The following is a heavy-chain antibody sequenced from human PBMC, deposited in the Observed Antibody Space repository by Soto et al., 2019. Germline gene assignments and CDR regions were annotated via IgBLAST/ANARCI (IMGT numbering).Heavy chain of an antibody. J-gene: IGHJ4*02. CDR3: AHRETDGDDFDY. Sequence: QITLKESGPTLVKPTQTLTLTCTFSGFSLSTSGVGVGWIRQPPGKALEWLALIYWDDDKRYSPSLKSRLTITTDTSKHQVVLTMTNMDPVDTATYYCAHRETDGDDFDYWGQGTLVTVSS. CDR2: IYWDDDK. V-gene: IGHV2-5*02. D-gene: IGHD4-17*01. CDR1: GFSLSTSGVG.